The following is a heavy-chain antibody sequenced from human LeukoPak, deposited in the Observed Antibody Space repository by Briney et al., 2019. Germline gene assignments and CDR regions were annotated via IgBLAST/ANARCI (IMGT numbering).Heavy chain of an antibody. V-gene: IGHV4-38-2*02. Sequence: SETLSLTCTVSGYSITSGYYWGWIRQSPGKGLEGIGDIYGSGSTNYNPSLKSPVSMSTDTSKNQFSLKLNSVTAADTAVYYCARQTALVGYASGLGFNYWGQGILVTVSS. CDR2: IYGSGST. CDR1: GYSITSGYY. CDR3: ARQTALVGYASGLGFNY. D-gene: IGHD2-2*01. J-gene: IGHJ4*02.